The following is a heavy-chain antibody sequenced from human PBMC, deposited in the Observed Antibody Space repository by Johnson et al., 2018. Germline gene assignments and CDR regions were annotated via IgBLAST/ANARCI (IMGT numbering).Heavy chain of an antibody. CDR1: GFTFSSYA. V-gene: IGHV3-64*01. J-gene: IGHJ6*02. D-gene: IGHD1-14*01. CDR2: ISSNGGST. Sequence: VQLVETGGGVVQPGRSLRLSCAASGFTFSSYAMHWVRQAPGKGLEYVSAISSNGGSTYYANSVKVRFTISRDNSKNTLYLQMNSLRAEDTAVYYCAKTKTPYYYGMDVWVQGTTVTVSS. CDR3: AKTKTPYYYGMDV.